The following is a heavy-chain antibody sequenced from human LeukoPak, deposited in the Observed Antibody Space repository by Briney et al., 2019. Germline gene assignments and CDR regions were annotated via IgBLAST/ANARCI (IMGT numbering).Heavy chain of an antibody. CDR3: ARLGFVVPAVIFDY. D-gene: IGHD2-2*01. CDR1: GFTVSSNY. J-gene: IGHJ4*02. V-gene: IGHV3-53*01. CDR2: ICNGGST. Sequence: GGSLRLSCAASGFTVSSNYMSWVRQAPGKGLEWVSVICNGGSTYYSDSVKGRFTISRDISKNTLYLQMNSLRAEDTAMYYCARLGFVVPAVIFDYWGQGTLVSVSS.